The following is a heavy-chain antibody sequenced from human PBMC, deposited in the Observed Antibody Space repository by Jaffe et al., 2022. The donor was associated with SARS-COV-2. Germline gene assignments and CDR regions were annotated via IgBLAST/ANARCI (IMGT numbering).Heavy chain of an antibody. D-gene: IGHD4-17*01. V-gene: IGHV3-11*06. J-gene: IGHJ6*02. CDR2: ISTISGHT. CDR3: ARDRPGDLTGYYYYYGLDV. Sequence: QVQLVESGGGLVKPGGSLRLSCVASGFSLSDYYMTWIRQAPGKGLEWISDISTISGHTNYADSVRGRFTISRDNAKNSLYLQMNSLRTDDTAVYYCARDRPGDLTGYYYYYGLDVWGQGTTVTVFS. CDR1: GFSLSDYY.